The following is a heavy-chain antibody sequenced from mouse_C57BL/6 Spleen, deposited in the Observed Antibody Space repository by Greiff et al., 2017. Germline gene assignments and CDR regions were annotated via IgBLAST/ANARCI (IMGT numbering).Heavy chain of an antibody. Sequence: QVQLKQSGPELVKPGASVKISCKASGYAFSSSWMNWVKQRPGKGLEWIGRIYPGDGDTNYNGKFKGKATLTADKSSSTAYMQLSSLTSEDSAVYFCAREDNWDDYYAMDYWGQGTSVTVSS. J-gene: IGHJ4*01. CDR1: GYAFSSSW. CDR2: IYPGDGDT. CDR3: AREDNWDDYYAMDY. V-gene: IGHV1-82*01. D-gene: IGHD4-1*01.